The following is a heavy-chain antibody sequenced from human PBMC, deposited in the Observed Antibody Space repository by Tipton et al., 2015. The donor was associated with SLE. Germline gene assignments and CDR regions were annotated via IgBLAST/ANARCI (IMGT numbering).Heavy chain of an antibody. CDR2: INHSGST. Sequence: TLSLTCAVYGGSFSGYYWSWIRQPPGKGLEWIGEINHSGSTNYNPSLKSRVTISVDTSKNQFSLKLTSVTAADTAVYYCANLYGDQRGYWGQGTLVTVSS. V-gene: IGHV4-34*01. CDR1: GGSFSGYY. J-gene: IGHJ4*02. CDR3: ANLYGDQRGY. D-gene: IGHD4-17*01.